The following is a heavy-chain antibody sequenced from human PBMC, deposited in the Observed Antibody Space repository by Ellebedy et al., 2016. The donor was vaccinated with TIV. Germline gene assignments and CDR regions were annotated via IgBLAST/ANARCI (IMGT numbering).Heavy chain of an antibody. CDR1: GFTFSTYA. Sequence: GGSLRLSCAASGFTFSTYAMNWLRQAPGKGLEWVSSIIGSGGSTLYADSVKGRFTISRDNSKNMVYLQMNSLRVEDTAVYYCAKVGYSSAWYLVFDYWGQGTLVTVSS. CDR2: IIGSGGST. D-gene: IGHD6-19*01. J-gene: IGHJ4*02. V-gene: IGHV3-23*01. CDR3: AKVGYSSAWYLVFDY.